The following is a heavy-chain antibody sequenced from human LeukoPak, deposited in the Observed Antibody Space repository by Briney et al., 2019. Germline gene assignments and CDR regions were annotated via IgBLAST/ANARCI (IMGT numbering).Heavy chain of an antibody. V-gene: IGHV3-7*03. J-gene: IGHJ3*02. CDR3: ARLILWETSNAFDI. D-gene: IGHD1-26*01. CDR2: IKPDESRI. Sequence: GGSLRLSCISSGLTYNRDWMGWLRQAPGKGLEWLAHIKPDESRIFYADSVKGRFAISRDNAKNSVYLQMNGLRAEDTAVYFCARLILWETSNAFDIWGQGTMVTVSS. CDR1: GLTYNRDW.